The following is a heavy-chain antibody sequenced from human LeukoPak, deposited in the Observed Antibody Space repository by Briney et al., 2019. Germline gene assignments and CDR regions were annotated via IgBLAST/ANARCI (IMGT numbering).Heavy chain of an antibody. CDR1: GGSISSYY. CDR2: IFHSGST. V-gene: IGHV4-59*04. Sequence: PSETLSLTCTVSGGSISSYYWSWIRQPPGKGLEWIGSIFHSGSTSYNPSLQSRVTMSVDTSKNLFSLKLSSVTAADTAVYYCARGRFGVATVDYWGQGTLVTVSS. J-gene: IGHJ4*02. D-gene: IGHD5-12*01. CDR3: ARGRFGVATVDY.